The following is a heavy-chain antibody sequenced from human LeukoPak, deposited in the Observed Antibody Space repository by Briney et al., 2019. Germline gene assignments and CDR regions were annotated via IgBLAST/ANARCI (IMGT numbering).Heavy chain of an antibody. CDR2: ISGSGGST. Sequence: AGGSLRLSCAASGFTFSSYAMSWVRQAPGKGLEWVSAISGSGGSTYYADSVKGRFTISRDNSKNTLYLQMNSLRAEDTAVYYCAKGSQENDILTDFDYWGQGTLVTVSS. D-gene: IGHD3-9*01. J-gene: IGHJ4*02. CDR3: AKGSQENDILTDFDY. V-gene: IGHV3-23*01. CDR1: GFTFSSYA.